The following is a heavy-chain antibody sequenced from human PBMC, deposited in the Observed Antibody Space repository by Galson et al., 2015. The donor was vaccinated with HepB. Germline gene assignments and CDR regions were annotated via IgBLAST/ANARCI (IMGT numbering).Heavy chain of an antibody. D-gene: IGHD3-3*01. CDR3: ARYVFWSGYFSN. Sequence: SLRLSCAASGFTFSSYAMHWVRQAPGKGLEWVAVISYDGGNKYYADSVEGRFTISRDNSKNTPDLQMNSLRAEDTAVYYCARYVFWSGYFSNWCQGTLVTVAS. V-gene: IGHV3-30-3*01. CDR2: ISYDGGNK. J-gene: IGHJ4*02. CDR1: GFTFSSYA.